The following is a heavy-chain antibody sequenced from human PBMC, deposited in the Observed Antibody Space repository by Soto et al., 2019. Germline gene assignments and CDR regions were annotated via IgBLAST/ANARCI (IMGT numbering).Heavy chain of an antibody. CDR2: IFDSGTT. J-gene: IGHJ4*02. CDR3: AREVSGTGAFDY. V-gene: IGHV4-31*02. Sequence: QVQLEQSGPGLVEPAQTLSLTCNISGGSVSSVNHYWSWIRQSPREGVEWIGYIFDSGTTHYNPSFKGRVYILGDTSQSQFSLTINSVTVAYSAVYYCAREVSGTGAFDYWGRGTLVTVSS. CDR1: GGSVSSVNHY. D-gene: IGHD2-8*02.